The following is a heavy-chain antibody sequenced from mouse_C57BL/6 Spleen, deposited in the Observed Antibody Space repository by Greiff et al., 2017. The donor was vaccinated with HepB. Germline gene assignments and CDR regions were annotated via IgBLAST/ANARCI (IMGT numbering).Heavy chain of an antibody. D-gene: IGHD2-3*01. V-gene: IGHV1-52*01. CDR1: GYTFTSYW. J-gene: IGHJ1*03. CDR2: IDPSDSET. Sequence: QVQLQQPGAELVRPGSSVKLSCKASGYTFTSYWMHWVKQRPIQGLEWIGNIDPSDSETHYNQKFKDKATLTVDKSSSTAYMQLSSLTSEDSAVYYCARSGDGYYSNWYFEVWGTGTTVTVSS. CDR3: ARSGDGYYSNWYFEV.